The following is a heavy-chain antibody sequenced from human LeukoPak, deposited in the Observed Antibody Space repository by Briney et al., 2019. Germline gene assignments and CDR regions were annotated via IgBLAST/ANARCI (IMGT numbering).Heavy chain of an antibody. V-gene: IGHV1-24*01. CDR2: FDPEDGET. J-gene: IGHJ4*02. CDR3: ATWRIPEDYGSGSYYFFDY. D-gene: IGHD3-10*01. Sequence: GAAVKVSCKVSGYTLPELLIHWVRQAPGKGLEWMGGFDPEDGETVYAQKFQGRVTMTEDTSTDTAYMDLSSLRSDDTAVYYCATWRIPEDYGSGSYYFFDYWGQGTLVTVSS. CDR1: GYTLPELL.